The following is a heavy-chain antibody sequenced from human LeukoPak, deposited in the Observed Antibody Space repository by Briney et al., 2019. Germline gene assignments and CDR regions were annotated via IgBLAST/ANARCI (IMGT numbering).Heavy chain of an antibody. CDR2: IYYSGQV. V-gene: IGHV4-39*01. D-gene: IGHD2-8*01. J-gene: IGHJ6*03. CDR1: GGSIRISNYY. Sequence: SETLSLTCTVSGGSIRISNYYWAWIRQSPGKGLEWIGNIYYSGQVEYNQSLKSRVTISLDTSKNQFSLKLSSVTAADTAVYYCARLSSGYYRYYYYYYMDVWGKGTTVTISS. CDR3: ARLSSGYYRYYYYYYMDV.